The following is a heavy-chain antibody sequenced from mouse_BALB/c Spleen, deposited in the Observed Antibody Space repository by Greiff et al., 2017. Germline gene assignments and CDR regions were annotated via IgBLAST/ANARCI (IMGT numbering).Heavy chain of an antibody. CDR3: ARRGGGYDSFAY. CDR1: GFAFSSYD. J-gene: IGHJ3*01. V-gene: IGHV5-12-1*01. D-gene: IGHD2-2*01. Sequence: EVQLVESGGGLVKPGGSLKLSCAASGFAFSSYDMSWVRQTPEKRLEWVAYISSGGGSTYYPDTVKGRFTISRDNAKNTLYLQMSSLKSEDTAMYYCARRGGGYDSFAYWGQGTPVTVSA. CDR2: ISSGGGST.